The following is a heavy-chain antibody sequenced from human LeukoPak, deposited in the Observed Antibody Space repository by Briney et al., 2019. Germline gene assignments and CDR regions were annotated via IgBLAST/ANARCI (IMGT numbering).Heavy chain of an antibody. CDR1: AGSLSGYY. D-gene: IGHD2-15*01. Sequence: SETLSLTCAVYAGSLSGYYWNWFRQPPGKRLEWIGEINHSGSTNYNPSLKSRVTISVDTSKNQFSLKLSSVTAADTAVYYCARHPPRCSGGSCYSNWFDPWGQGTLVTVSS. CDR3: ARHPPRCSGGSCYSNWFDP. CDR2: INHSGST. J-gene: IGHJ5*02. V-gene: IGHV4-34*01.